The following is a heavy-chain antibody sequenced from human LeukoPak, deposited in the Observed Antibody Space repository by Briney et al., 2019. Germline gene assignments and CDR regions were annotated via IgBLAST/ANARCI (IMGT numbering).Heavy chain of an antibody. CDR2: IYPGDSDT. CDR1: GYSFPNYW. CDR3: AKTDRGSSWPFDY. D-gene: IGHD6-13*01. J-gene: IGHJ4*02. V-gene: IGHV5-51*01. Sequence: GESLKISCKGSGYSFPNYWIGWVRQMPGKGLEWMGIIYPGDSDTRYSPSFQGQVTISADKSISTAYLQWSSLKASDTAMYYCAKTDRGSSWPFDYWGQGTLVTVSS.